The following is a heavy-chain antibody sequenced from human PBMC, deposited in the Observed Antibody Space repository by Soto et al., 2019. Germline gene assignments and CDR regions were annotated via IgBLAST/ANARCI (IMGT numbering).Heavy chain of an antibody. V-gene: IGHV3-74*01. Sequence: EVQLVESGGGLVQPGGSVRLSCAASGFTFSSYWMHWVRRAPGKGLMWISRIHNDGSTTRYADSVKGRFTISRDNAKNTLYLQMSSLRVEDTDVYYCARDNWNSYWGQGTLVTVSS. D-gene: IGHD1-7*01. CDR3: ARDNWNSY. J-gene: IGHJ4*01. CDR1: GFTFSSYW. CDR2: IHNDGSTT.